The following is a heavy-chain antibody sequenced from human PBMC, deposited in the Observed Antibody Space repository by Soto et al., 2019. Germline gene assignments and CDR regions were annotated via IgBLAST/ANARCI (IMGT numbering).Heavy chain of an antibody. CDR2: INAYNGNT. Sequence: ASVKVSCKASGYTFTNYGITWVRQAPGQGLEWLGWINAYNGNTKYAQKLQGRVTMTTDTSTTTAYMELRSLRSDDTAVYFCAREGDVVATNIDYWGQGTLVTVSS. D-gene: IGHD5-12*01. CDR3: AREGDVVATNIDY. V-gene: IGHV1-18*01. J-gene: IGHJ4*02. CDR1: GYTFTNYG.